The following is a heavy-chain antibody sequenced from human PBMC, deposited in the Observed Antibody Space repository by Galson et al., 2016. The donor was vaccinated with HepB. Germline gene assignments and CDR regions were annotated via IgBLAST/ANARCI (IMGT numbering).Heavy chain of an antibody. CDR3: ARVSYYDSSGYYFYYFDY. CDR1: GFTFSSYD. D-gene: IGHD3-22*01. V-gene: IGHV3-13*01. Sequence: LRLSCAASGFTFSSYDMHWVRQATGKGLESVSTIGTAGDTYYPGSVKGRFTISRENARNSLYLQMNSLRAGDTAVYYCARVSYYDSSGYYFYYFDYWGQGTLVPVSS. CDR2: IGTAGDT. J-gene: IGHJ4*02.